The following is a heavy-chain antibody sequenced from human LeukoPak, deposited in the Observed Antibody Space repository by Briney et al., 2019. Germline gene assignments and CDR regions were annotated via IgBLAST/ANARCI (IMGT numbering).Heavy chain of an antibody. CDR2: INHSGST. J-gene: IGHJ4*02. CDR3: ARDGWELPFDY. Sequence: PSETLSLTCAVYGGSFSGYYWSWIRQPPGKGREWLGEINHSGSTNYNPSLKSRVTISVDTSKNQFSLKLSSVTAADTAVYYCARDGWELPFDYWGQGTLVTVSS. D-gene: IGHD1-26*01. V-gene: IGHV4-34*01. CDR1: GGSFSGYY.